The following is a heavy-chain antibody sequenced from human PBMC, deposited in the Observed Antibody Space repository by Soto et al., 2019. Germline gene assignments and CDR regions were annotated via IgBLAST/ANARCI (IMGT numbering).Heavy chain of an antibody. D-gene: IGHD6-6*01. J-gene: IGHJ6*03. V-gene: IGHV4-34*01. CDR1: GGSFSGYY. Sequence: SETLSLTCAVYGGSFSGYYWSWIRQPPGKGLEWIGEINHSGSTNYNPSLKSRVTISVDTSKNQFSLKLSSVTAADTAVYYCALEEYSSSSVGADYYMDVWGKGTTVTVSS. CDR2: INHSGST. CDR3: ALEEYSSSSVGADYYMDV.